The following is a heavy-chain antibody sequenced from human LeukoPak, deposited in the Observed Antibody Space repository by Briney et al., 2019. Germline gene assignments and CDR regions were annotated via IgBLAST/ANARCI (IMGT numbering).Heavy chain of an antibody. V-gene: IGHV1-69*05. CDR2: VIPIFGTA. J-gene: IGHJ4*02. CDR1: GGTFSSYA. Sequence: ASVKVSCKASGGTFSSYAISWVRQAPGQGLEWMGGVIPIFGTAIYAQKFQGRVTITTDESTSTAYMELSSLRSEDTAVYYCIRSPYYWGQGTLVTVSS. CDR3: IRSPYY.